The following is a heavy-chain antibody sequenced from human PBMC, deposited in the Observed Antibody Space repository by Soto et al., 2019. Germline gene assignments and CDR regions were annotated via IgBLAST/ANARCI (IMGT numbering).Heavy chain of an antibody. CDR3: GSVFED. CDR1: GFTFSDFW. V-gene: IGHV3-74*01. CDR2: INNDGSDT. Sequence: EVQLVESGGGLVQPGGSLRLSCAASGFTFSDFWLHWVRQAPGKGLVWVARINNDGSDTSYADSVKGRFTMSRDNAKNMVYLQTTSLVVEDTAVYYCGSVFEDWGQGNQVTVSS. J-gene: IGHJ4*02. D-gene: IGHD3-3*01.